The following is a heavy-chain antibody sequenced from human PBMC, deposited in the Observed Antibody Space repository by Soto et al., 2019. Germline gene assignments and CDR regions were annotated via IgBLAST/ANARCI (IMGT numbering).Heavy chain of an antibody. CDR1: GFTFSNYA. D-gene: IGHD3-10*01. CDR3: AKDYIGSDPDAFDI. CDR2: IRSSGGVT. V-gene: IGHV3-23*01. J-gene: IGHJ3*02. Sequence: GGSLRLSCAASGFTFSNYAMSWVRQAPGKGLEWVSGIRSSGGVTYYADSVMGRFTISRDNSKSTLYLQMNSLRAEDTAVYYCAKDYIGSDPDAFDIWGKGTMVTVSS.